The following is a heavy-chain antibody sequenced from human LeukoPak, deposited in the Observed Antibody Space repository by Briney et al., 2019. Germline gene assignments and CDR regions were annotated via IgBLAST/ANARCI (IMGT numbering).Heavy chain of an antibody. J-gene: IGHJ4*02. Sequence: SETLSLTCTVSGDSISSYYWSWIRQPPGKGLEWIGCSYYSGSTNYNPSLKSRVTISVDTSKNQFSLKLSSVTAADTAVYYCARGGSLDYWGQGTLVTVSS. V-gene: IGHV4-59*01. CDR2: SYYSGST. D-gene: IGHD1-26*01. CDR1: GDSISSYY. CDR3: ARGGSLDY.